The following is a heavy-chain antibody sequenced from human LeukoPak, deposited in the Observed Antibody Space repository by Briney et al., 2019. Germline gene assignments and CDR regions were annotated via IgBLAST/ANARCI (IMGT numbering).Heavy chain of an antibody. CDR3: ARGVQY. D-gene: IGHD1-1*01. V-gene: IGHV4-39*01. CDR1: GVSITSGSYY. J-gene: IGHJ4*02. CDR2: IYYSGNT. Sequence: SETLSLTCSVSGVSITSGSYYWGWIRQPPGKGLEWIASIYYSGNTYYNPSLESRVTISVDTSKNQFSLKLSSVTAADTAVYYCARGVQYWGQGTLVTVSS.